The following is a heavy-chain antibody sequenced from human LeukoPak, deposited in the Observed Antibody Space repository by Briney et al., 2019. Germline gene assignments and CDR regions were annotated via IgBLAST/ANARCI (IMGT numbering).Heavy chain of an antibody. Sequence: GGSLRLSCAASGFTFSNYWMSWVRQAPGRGLEWVANIERDGSEKYYVDSVKGRFIISRDNAKNALYLQMNSLRVEDTAVYYCARDRGYFYWGQGTLVTVSS. CDR3: ARDRGYFY. J-gene: IGHJ4*02. D-gene: IGHD5-18*01. CDR2: IERDGSEK. CDR1: GFTFSNYW. V-gene: IGHV3-7*01.